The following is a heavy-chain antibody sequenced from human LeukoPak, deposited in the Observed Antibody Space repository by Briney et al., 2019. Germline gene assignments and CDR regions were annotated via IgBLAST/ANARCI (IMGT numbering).Heavy chain of an antibody. CDR3: ARGGYYYGSGSYYRPPNFDY. CDR1: GGSFSGYY. D-gene: IGHD3-10*01. CDR2: INHSGST. V-gene: IGHV4-34*01. J-gene: IGHJ4*02. Sequence: SETLSLTCAVCGGSFSGYYWSWIRQPPGKGLEWIGEINHSGSTNYNPSLKSRVTISVDTSKNQFSLKLSSVTAADTAVYYCARGGYYYGSGSYYRPPNFDYWGQGTLVTVSS.